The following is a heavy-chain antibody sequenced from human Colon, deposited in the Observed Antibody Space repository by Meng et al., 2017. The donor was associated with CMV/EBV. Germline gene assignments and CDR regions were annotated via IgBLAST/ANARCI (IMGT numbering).Heavy chain of an antibody. CDR3: ARGDKNWGRHFDY. V-gene: IGHV1-2*02. Sequence: CKASGYTFTGYYMHWMRQAPGQGLEWMGWINPNSGGTNYAQKFQGRVTMTRDTSISTAYMELSRLRSDDTAVYYCARGDKNWGRHFDYWGQGTLVTVSS. D-gene: IGHD3-16*01. J-gene: IGHJ4*02. CDR1: GYTFTGYY. CDR2: INPNSGGT.